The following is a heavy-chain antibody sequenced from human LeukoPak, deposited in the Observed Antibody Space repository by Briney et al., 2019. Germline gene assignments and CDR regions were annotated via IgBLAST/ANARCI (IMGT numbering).Heavy chain of an antibody. CDR1: GFTFSDAW. CDR3: TTYMVRGVNFDY. Sequence: GGSLRLSCAASGFTFSDAWMTWVRQAPGKGLEWVGRIKSKTDGGTTDYAAPVKGRFTISRDDSKNTLYLQMNSLKTEDTAVYYCTTYMVRGVNFDYWGQGTLVTVSS. J-gene: IGHJ4*02. CDR2: IKSKTDGGTT. D-gene: IGHD3-10*01. V-gene: IGHV3-15*01.